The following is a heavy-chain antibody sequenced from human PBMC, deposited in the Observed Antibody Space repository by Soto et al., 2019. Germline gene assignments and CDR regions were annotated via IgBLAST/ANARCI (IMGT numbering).Heavy chain of an antibody. CDR3: ESARERFGEHYGMDV. D-gene: IGHD3-3*01. J-gene: IGHJ6*02. CDR2: IIPIFGTA. Sequence: SVKFSCKASGRTFSSYAISYARHPPGQVLEWIGAIIPIFGTANTSQKFQGRLTITADASTITAYTELRIPKSEATAVDYGESARERFGEHYGMDVWGQGSTVTVS. V-gene: IGHV1-69*13. CDR1: GRTFSSYA.